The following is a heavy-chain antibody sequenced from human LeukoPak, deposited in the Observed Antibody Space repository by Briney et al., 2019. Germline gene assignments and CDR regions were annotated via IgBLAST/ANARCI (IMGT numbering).Heavy chain of an antibody. CDR2: INHSGST. CDR1: GGSFSGYY. CDR3: ARGGYSYGYEGSSSWYTCFDY. D-gene: IGHD5-18*01. J-gene: IGHJ4*02. Sequence: PSETLSLTCAVYGGSFSGYYWSWIRQPPGKGLEWIGEINHSGSTNYNPSLKSRVTISVDTSKNQFSLKLSFVTAADTAVYYCARGGYSYGYEGSSSWYTCFDYWGQGTLVTVSS. V-gene: IGHV4-34*01.